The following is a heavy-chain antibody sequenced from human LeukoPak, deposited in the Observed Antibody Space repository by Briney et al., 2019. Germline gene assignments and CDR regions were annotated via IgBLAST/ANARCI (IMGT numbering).Heavy chain of an antibody. J-gene: IGHJ6*02. V-gene: IGHV4-59*01. CDR1: GGSLSSYY. CDR2: IYYSGST. Sequence: SETLSLTRTVPGGSLSSYYWSWIRQPPGKGLEWIGYIYYSGSTNYNPSLKSRVTISVDTSKNQFSLKLSSVTAADTAVYYCARGQTEGYYYDMYYYYYGMDVWGQGTTVTVSS. CDR3: ARGQTEGYYYDMYYYYYGMDV. D-gene: IGHD3-22*01.